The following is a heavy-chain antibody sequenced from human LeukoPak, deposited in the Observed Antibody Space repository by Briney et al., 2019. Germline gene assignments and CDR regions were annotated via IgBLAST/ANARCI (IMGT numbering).Heavy chain of an antibody. CDR3: ASDPYSSSPPVPDY. J-gene: IGHJ4*02. CDR2: ISYDGSNK. V-gene: IGHV3-30*04. CDR1: GFTFSSYA. D-gene: IGHD6-13*01. Sequence: PGGSLRLSCAASGFTFSSYAMHWVRQAPGKGLEWVAVISYDGSNKYYADSVKGRFTISRDNSKNTLYLQMNSLRAEDTAVYYCASDPYSSSPPVPDYWGQGTLVTVSS.